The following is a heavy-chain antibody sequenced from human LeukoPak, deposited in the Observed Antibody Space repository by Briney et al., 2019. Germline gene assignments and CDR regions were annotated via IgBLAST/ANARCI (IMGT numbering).Heavy chain of an antibody. V-gene: IGHV3-23*01. CDR1: GFTXXXXA. CDR3: AKDRSSGYYCRSCGPDAFDI. J-gene: IGHJ3*02. Sequence: GFTXXXXAMSWVGXAPGKGLEWVSAISGSGGITYYAHSVKGLFPISRDNSNTTLYLQMNSLRAEDTAVYYCAKDRSSGYYCRSCGPDAFDIWGQGTMVTVSS. D-gene: IGHD3-22*01. CDR2: ISGSGGIT.